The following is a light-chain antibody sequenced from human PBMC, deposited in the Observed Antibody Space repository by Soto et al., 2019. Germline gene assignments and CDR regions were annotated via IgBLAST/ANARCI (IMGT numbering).Light chain of an antibody. Sequence: QSALTQSASVSGSPGQSITISCTGTSSDVGGYNYVSWYQQHPGKAPKLIIYDVSNRASGVSTRFSGSKSGNTASLTISGLQAEDEADYSCSSYTRTNSWVFGGGTKVTVL. CDR1: SSDVGGYNY. V-gene: IGLV2-14*01. CDR3: SSYTRTNSWV. CDR2: DVS. J-gene: IGLJ3*02.